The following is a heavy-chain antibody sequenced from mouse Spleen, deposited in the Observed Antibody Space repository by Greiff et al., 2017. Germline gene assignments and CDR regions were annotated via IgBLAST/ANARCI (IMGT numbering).Heavy chain of an antibody. D-gene: IGHD2-14*01. V-gene: IGHV1-64*01. J-gene: IGHJ3*01. CDR2: IHPNSGST. CDR1: GYTFTSYW. Sequence: QVQLQQPGAELVKPGASVKLSCKASGYTFTSYWMHWVKQRPGQGLEWIGMIHPNSGSTNYNEKFKSKATLTVDKSSSTAYMQLSSLTSEDSAVYYCARWDYRYWFAYWGQGTLVTVSA. CDR3: ARWDYRYWFAY.